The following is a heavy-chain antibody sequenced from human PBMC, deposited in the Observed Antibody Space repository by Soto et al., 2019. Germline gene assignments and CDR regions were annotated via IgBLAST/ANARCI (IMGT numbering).Heavy chain of an antibody. CDR1: GYTFTSYY. J-gene: IGHJ4*02. CDR2: IIPIFGTA. V-gene: IGHV1-69*06. CDR3: ARVAQMLDQVN. D-gene: IGHD2-2*01. Sequence: GASVKVSCKASGYTFTSYYMHWVRQAPGQGLEWMGGIIPIFGTANYAQKFQGRVTITADKSTSTAYMELSSLRSEDTAVYYCARVAQMLDQVNWGQGTLVTVSS.